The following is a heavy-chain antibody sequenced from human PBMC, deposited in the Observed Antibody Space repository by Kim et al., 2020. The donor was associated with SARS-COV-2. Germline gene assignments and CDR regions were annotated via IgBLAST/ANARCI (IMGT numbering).Heavy chain of an antibody. CDR1: GYTFTSYY. CDR2: INPSGGST. V-gene: IGHV1-46*01. D-gene: IGHD1-26*01. Sequence: ASVKVSCKASGYTFTSYYMHWVRQAPGQGLEWMGIINPSGGSTSYAQKFQGRVTMTRDTSTSTVYMELSSLRSEDTAVYYCARDSLPTYRGSPPDAFDIWGQGTMVTVSS. J-gene: IGHJ3*02. CDR3: ARDSLPTYRGSPPDAFDI.